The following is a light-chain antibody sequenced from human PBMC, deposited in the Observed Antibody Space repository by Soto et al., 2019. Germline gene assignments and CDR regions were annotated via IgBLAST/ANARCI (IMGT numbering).Light chain of an antibody. CDR2: GAS. Sequence: EIVLTQSPGTLSLSPGERVTLSCRASQSVARSFLAWYQQKRGQAPRLLIYGASSRATGIPDRFSVSGSGTDFTLTSTRPGPEDSSVYYCHQYGSSPQAFGPGTKVDIK. J-gene: IGKJ3*01. CDR1: QSVARSF. CDR3: HQYGSSPQA. V-gene: IGKV3-20*01.